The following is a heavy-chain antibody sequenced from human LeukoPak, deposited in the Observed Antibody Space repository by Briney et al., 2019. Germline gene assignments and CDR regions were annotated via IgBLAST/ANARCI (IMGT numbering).Heavy chain of an antibody. D-gene: IGHD5-24*01. J-gene: IGHJ5*02. CDR1: GGSISSYY. CDR2: IYYSGST. V-gene: IGHV4-39*07. CDR3: ARDQVESEMVYNWFDP. Sequence: SETLSLTCTVSGGSISSYYWGWIRQPPGKGLEWIGSIYYSGSTYYNPSLKSRVTISVDTSKNQFSLKLSSVTAADTAVYYCARDQVESEMVYNWFDPWGQGTLVTVSS.